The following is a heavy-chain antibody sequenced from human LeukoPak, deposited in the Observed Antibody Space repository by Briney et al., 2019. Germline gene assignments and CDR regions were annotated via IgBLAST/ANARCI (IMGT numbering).Heavy chain of an antibody. D-gene: IGHD5-12*01. CDR1: GFTFSSYS. CDR3: ARASIKWLRSSFDS. CDR2: ITSSSSYM. V-gene: IGHV3-21*01. Sequence: RGSLRLSCAASGFTFSSYSMNWVRQAPGKWLEWVSSITSSSSYMSYADSVKGRFTISRDNAKNSLYLQMNSPRAEDTAVYYCARASIKWLRSSFDSWGQGTLVTVSS. J-gene: IGHJ4*02.